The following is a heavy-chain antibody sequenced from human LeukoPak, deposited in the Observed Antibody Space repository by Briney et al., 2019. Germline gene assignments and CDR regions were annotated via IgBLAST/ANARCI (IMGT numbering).Heavy chain of an antibody. D-gene: IGHD5-18*01. CDR3: AKAQLGGYNYAPLDS. V-gene: IGHV3-23*01. Sequence: GGSLRLSCSASGFPFSIYGMNWVRQAPGKGLEGVSVSGGDGRTYYADSVRGRFTISRDDSKNTLYLQMNSLRAEDTAVYYCAKAQLGGYNYAPLDSWGQGTLVTVSS. J-gene: IGHJ4*02. CDR1: GFPFSIYG. CDR2: SGGDGRT.